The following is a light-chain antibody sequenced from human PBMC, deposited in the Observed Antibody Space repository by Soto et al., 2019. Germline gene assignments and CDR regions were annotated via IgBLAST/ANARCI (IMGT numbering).Light chain of an antibody. V-gene: IGKV3-20*01. CDR3: QQYCHSPGT. CDR2: GAS. CDR1: QSVSSNF. J-gene: IGKJ1*01. Sequence: EIVLTQSPGTLSLSPGERATLSCRASQSVSSNFLGWYQQKPRQAPRLLIYGASSRATGIPDRFSGSGSGTDFTLSISRLQPEDFAVYYCQQYCHSPGTFGQGTKLEIK.